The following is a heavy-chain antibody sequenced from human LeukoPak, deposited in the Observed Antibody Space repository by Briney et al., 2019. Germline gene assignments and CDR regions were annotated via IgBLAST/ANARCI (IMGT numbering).Heavy chain of an antibody. J-gene: IGHJ4*02. CDR3: ARGPRVPSPTYYFEF. V-gene: IGHV3-23*01. CDR2: TSGSGGSS. Sequence: GGSLRLSCAASGFTFGNYAMTWVRQAPGKGVEYVTSTSGSGGSSYYAASVQGRFTISRDNSRNTLYLQMNNLRIDDTAVYYCARGPRVPSPTYYFEFWGQGVLVTVSS. D-gene: IGHD2-2*01. CDR1: GFTFGNYA.